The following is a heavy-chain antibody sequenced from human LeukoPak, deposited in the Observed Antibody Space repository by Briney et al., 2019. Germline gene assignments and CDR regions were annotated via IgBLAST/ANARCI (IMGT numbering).Heavy chain of an antibody. CDR3: AKDPLVGATNSYFDY. CDR2: ISYDGSNK. D-gene: IGHD1-26*01. J-gene: IGHJ4*02. CDR1: GFTFSSYG. V-gene: IGHV3-30*18. Sequence: GRSLRLSCAASGFTFSSYGMHWVRQAPGKGLEWVAVISYDGSNKYYADSVKGRFTISRDNSKNTLYLQMNSLRAEDTAVYYCAKDPLVGATNSYFDYWGQGTLVTVSS.